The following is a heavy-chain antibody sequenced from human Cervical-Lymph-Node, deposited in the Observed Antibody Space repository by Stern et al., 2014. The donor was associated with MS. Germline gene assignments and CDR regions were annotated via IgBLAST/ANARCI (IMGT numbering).Heavy chain of an antibody. CDR1: GGTFSKFP. D-gene: IGHD6-13*01. Sequence: QVQLVQSGAEVTKPWSSVKVSCKASGGTFSKFPSSWVRQAPGQGLEWMGGIFPGFGHPGYAEEFRGRVTITADVSTSTVYMELSSLRSDDTAVYYCALSSETSDRWYSLGYDLWGQGTLVTVSS. J-gene: IGHJ5*02. CDR2: IFPGFGHP. V-gene: IGHV1-69*01. CDR3: ALSSETSDRWYSLGYDL.